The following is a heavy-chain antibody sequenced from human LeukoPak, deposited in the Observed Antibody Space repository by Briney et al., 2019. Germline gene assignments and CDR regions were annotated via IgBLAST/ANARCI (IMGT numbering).Heavy chain of an antibody. J-gene: IGHJ4*02. D-gene: IGHD1-26*01. CDR3: ARARVGATWGFDY. CDR1: GYSISSGYY. Sequence: SETLSLTCTVSGYSISSGYYWGWIRQPPGKGLEWIGSIYHSGSTYYNPSLKSRVTISVDTSKNQFSLKLSSVTAADTAVYYCARARVGATWGFDYWGQGTLVTVSS. CDR2: IYHSGST. V-gene: IGHV4-38-2*02.